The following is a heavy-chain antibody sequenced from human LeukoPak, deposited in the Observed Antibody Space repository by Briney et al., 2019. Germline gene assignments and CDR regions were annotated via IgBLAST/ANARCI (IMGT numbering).Heavy chain of an antibody. V-gene: IGHV4-34*01. CDR1: GGSFSGYF. CDR2: INHSGST. D-gene: IGHD3-16*01. CDR3: AGGRLFYDNVSGVDY. J-gene: IGHJ4*02. Sequence: SETLSLTCAVYGGSFSGYFWSWIRQPPGKGLEWIGEINHSGSTNDNPSLKSRVTTSVDTSKNQFSLKLSSVTAADTAVYYCAGGRLFYDNVSGVDYWGQGALVTVSS.